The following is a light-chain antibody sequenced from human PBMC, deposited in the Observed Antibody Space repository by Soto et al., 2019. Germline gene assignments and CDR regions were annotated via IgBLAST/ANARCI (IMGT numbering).Light chain of an antibody. CDR3: QTWGTGIWV. V-gene: IGLV4-69*01. J-gene: IGLJ3*02. CDR2: LHSDGSH. Sequence: QAVVTQSPSASASLGASVKLTCTLSSGHSTYAIAWHQQQPEKGPRYLMKLHSDGSHTKGDGIPDRFSGSSSGAERYLTISSLQSEDEADYYCQTWGTGIWVFGGGTKVTVL. CDR1: SGHSTYA.